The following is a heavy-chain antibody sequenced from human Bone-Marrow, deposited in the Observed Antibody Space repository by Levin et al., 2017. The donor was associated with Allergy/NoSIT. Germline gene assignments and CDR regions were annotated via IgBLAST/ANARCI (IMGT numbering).Heavy chain of an antibody. CDR3: ATCSGGTCYTGLDY. Sequence: LRLSCTVSGGSISSGDDYWSWIRQPPGKGLEWIGYIYYSGSTYYNPSLKSRVNMSVDTSKNQFSLNLTSVTATDTAVYYCATCSGGTCYTGLDYWGQGTLVTVSS. J-gene: IGHJ4*02. D-gene: IGHD2-15*01. V-gene: IGHV4-30-4*01. CDR1: GGSISSGDDY. CDR2: IYYSGST.